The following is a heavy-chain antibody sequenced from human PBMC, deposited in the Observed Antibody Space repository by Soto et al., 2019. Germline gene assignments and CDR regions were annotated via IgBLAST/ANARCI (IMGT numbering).Heavy chain of an antibody. Sequence: EVQLVESGGGLIQPGGSLRLSCAASGFTFSPYWMHWVRQAPGKGLVWVSRFNSDQSSTTYADSVKSRFTIPSDNAMTTLYLQINSLRAEEMAVCDCERGAWCFDLWGRGTLVTVSS. CDR2: FNSDQSST. CDR3: ERGAWCFDL. V-gene: IGHV3-74*01. CDR1: GFTFSPYW. J-gene: IGHJ2*01.